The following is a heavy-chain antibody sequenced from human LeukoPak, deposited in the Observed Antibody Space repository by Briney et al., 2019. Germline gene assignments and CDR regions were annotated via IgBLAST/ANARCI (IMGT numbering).Heavy chain of an antibody. D-gene: IGHD3-22*01. CDR2: IIAIFGTA. CDR1: GGTFSSYA. J-gene: IGHJ3*02. Sequence: SVKVSCKASGGTFSSYAISWVRQAPGQGLEWMGGIIAIFGTANYAQKFQGRVTITADESTSTAYMELSSLRSEDTAVYYCARVARYYYDSSGYPRAFDIWGQGTMVTVSS. V-gene: IGHV1-69*13. CDR3: ARVARYYYDSSGYPRAFDI.